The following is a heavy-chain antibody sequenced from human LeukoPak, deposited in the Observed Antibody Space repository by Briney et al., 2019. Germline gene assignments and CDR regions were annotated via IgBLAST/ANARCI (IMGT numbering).Heavy chain of an antibody. Sequence: ASVKVSCKASGGTFSSYAMSWVRQAPGKGLEWVSSIIANGGSTYYADSVKGRFTISRDNSKNTVYLQMNSLRAEDTAVYYCAKGAGGSYGLYYFDYWGQGIVVTVSS. V-gene: IGHV3-23*01. D-gene: IGHD5-24*01. CDR1: GGTFSSYA. J-gene: IGHJ4*02. CDR3: AKGAGGSYGLYYFDY. CDR2: IIANGGST.